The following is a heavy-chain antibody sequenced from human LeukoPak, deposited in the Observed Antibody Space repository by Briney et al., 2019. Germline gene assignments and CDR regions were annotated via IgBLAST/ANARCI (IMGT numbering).Heavy chain of an antibody. V-gene: IGHV3-21*01. CDR2: IRSSSSYI. CDR1: GFTFSTYT. Sequence: GGSLRLSCAASGFTFSTYTMNWVRQAPGKGLEWVSSIRSSSSYINYADSVKGRFTISRDNAKNSLYLQMNSLRAEDTAVYYCARGAGDSGSYYDWYFDLWGRGTLVTVSS. D-gene: IGHD1-26*01. J-gene: IGHJ2*01. CDR3: ARGAGDSGSYYDWYFDL.